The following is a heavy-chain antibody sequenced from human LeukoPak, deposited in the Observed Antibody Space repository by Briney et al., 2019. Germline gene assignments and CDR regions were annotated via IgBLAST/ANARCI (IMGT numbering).Heavy chain of an antibody. V-gene: IGHV3-30*03. D-gene: IGHD4-23*01. CDR3: ARDGDTVLTRGYYYYMDV. CDR1: GFTFSSYG. J-gene: IGHJ6*03. CDR2: ISYDGSNK. Sequence: GGSLRLSCAASGFTFSSYGMHWVRQAPGKGLEWVAVISYDGSNKYYADSVKGRFTISRDNSKNTLYLQMNSLRAEDMAVYYCARDGDTVLTRGYYYYMDVWGKGTTVTVSS.